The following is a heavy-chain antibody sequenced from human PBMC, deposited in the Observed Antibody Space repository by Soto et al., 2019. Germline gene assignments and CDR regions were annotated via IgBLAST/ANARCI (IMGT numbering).Heavy chain of an antibody. Sequence: QVQLVQSGAEVKEPGASVKVSCRASGYTFTSYYIHWVRQAPGQGLEWWGIINPGGGSTSHPLQFRGRVTVTNDTATSTVYMELRRLTSQDTAVYYYGRDPNLSLTYHYYGMDVWGQGTTVTVSS. V-gene: IGHV1-46*01. CDR1: GYTFTSYY. CDR3: GRDPNLSLTYHYYGMDV. CDR2: INPGGGST. J-gene: IGHJ6*02.